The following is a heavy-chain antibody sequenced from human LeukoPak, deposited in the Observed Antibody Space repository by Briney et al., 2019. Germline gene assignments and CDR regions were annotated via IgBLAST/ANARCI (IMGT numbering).Heavy chain of an antibody. V-gene: IGHV1-69*05. Sequence: GASVKVSCKASGGTFSSYAISWVRQAPGQGLEWMGRIIPIFGTANYAQKFLGRVTITTDESTSTAYMELSSLRSEDTAVYYCARGYSSPTDYYYYMDVWGKGTTVTVSS. J-gene: IGHJ6*03. CDR2: IIPIFGTA. D-gene: IGHD4-11*01. CDR3: ARGYSSPTDYYYYMDV. CDR1: GGTFSSYA.